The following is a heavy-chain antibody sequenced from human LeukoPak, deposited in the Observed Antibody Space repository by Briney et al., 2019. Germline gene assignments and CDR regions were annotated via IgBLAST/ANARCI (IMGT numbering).Heavy chain of an antibody. CDR3: AVTTVTTFFVPSDY. J-gene: IGHJ4*02. CDR2: INWNGGST. CDR1: GFTFDDYG. V-gene: IGHV3-20*04. D-gene: IGHD4-17*01. Sequence: PGGSLRLSCAASGFTFDDYGMSWVRQAPGKGLEWDSGINWNGGSTGYADSVKGRFTISRDNAKNSLYLQMNSLRAEDTALYYCAVTTVTTFFVPSDYWGQGTLVTVSS.